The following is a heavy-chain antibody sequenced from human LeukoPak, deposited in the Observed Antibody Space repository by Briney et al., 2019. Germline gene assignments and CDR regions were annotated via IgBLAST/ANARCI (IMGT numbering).Heavy chain of an antibody. CDR3: ARNFYGSGTSVY. D-gene: IGHD3-10*01. CDR2: ISGSSSDI. V-gene: IGHV3-21*01. Sequence: GGSLRLSCAASGFTFTYYTMNWVRQAPGTGLEWVSSISGSSSDIYYADSVKGRFTISRDNAKNSLYLQMNSLRAEDTAVYFCARNFYGSGTSVYWGQGTLITVSS. CDR1: GFTFTYYT. J-gene: IGHJ4*02.